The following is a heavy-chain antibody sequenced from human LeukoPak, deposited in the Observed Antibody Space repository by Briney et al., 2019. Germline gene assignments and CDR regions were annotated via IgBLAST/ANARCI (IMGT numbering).Heavy chain of an antibody. CDR1: GGSISSYC. Sequence: SETLSLTCTVSGGSISSYCWNWVLQPPGKGLEWIGYIYSSGSTNYNPSLKSRVTISVDTSKKQFSLRLSSVTAADTAVYYCARSTTGDYSDYWGQGTLVTVSS. CDR3: ARSTTGDYSDY. CDR2: IYSSGST. D-gene: IGHD1-1*01. J-gene: IGHJ4*02. V-gene: IGHV4-59*01.